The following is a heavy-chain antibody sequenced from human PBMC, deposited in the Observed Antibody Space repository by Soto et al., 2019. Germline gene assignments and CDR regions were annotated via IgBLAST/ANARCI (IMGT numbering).Heavy chain of an antibody. Sequence: QVQLQESGPGLVKPSETLSLTCTVSGGSISSYYWSWIRQPPGKGLEWIGYIYYSGSTNCNPSLKSRVTITVDTSKNQFTLKLSFVTAADTAVYYCARTGYYDFWSGYPDAFDIWGQGKMVTVSS. CDR2: IYYSGST. CDR3: ARTGYYDFWSGYPDAFDI. J-gene: IGHJ3*02. CDR1: GGSISSYY. V-gene: IGHV4-59*01. D-gene: IGHD3-3*01.